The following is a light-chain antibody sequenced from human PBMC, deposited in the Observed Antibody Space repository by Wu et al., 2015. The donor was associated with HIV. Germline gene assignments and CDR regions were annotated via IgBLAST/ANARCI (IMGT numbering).Light chain of an antibody. V-gene: IGKV1-27*01. CDR3: QKYNSVPWT. J-gene: IGKJ1*01. Sequence: DIQMTQSPSFLSASVGDRVTITCRASQAISTHLAWYQQKPGKIPKLLITAASTLQSGVPTRFSGGGSGTDFTLTISSLQPEDVATYYCQKYNSVPWTFGQGTKVEMK. CDR2: AAS. CDR1: QAISTH.